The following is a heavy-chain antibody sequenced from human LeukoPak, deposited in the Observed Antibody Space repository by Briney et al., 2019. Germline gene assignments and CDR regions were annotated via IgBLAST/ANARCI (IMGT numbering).Heavy chain of an antibody. V-gene: IGHV4-4*07. J-gene: IGHJ4*02. Sequence: SETLSLTCTIAGGSLGSNYWSWIRQPAGKGLEWIGRIHASGTTNYDPSLKRRVTMSVDTSKNQFSLKLKSVTAADTAVYYCARHRCGYDCPFDYWGQGTLVTVSS. CDR1: GGSLGSNY. CDR2: IHASGTT. CDR3: ARHRCGYDCPFDY. D-gene: IGHD5-12*01.